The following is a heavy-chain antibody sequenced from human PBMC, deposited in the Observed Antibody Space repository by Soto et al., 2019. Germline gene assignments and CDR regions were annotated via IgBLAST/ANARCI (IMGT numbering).Heavy chain of an antibody. CDR1: GYTFTSYA. J-gene: IGHJ4*02. Sequence: ASVKVSCKASGYTFTSYAMHWVRQAPGQRLEWMGWINAGNGNTAYAESMKGRFTISRDNSKNTLYLQMNSLRAEDTAMHYCASIDYGDSDWGPGTLVTVS. D-gene: IGHD4-17*01. CDR3: ASIDYGDSD. V-gene: IGHV1-3*01. CDR2: INAGNGNT.